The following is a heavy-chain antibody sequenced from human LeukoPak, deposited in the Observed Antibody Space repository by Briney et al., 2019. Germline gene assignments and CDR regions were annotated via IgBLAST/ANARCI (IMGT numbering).Heavy chain of an antibody. V-gene: IGHV4-59*11. Sequence: SETLSLTCTVSGGSISSHYWSWIRQPPGKGLEWVGDISYSGSTNYNSSLKSRVTISVDTSKNQFSLKLSSVTAADTAVYYCARDVVWTGGRGFDYRGQGTLVTVSS. CDR1: GGSISSHY. D-gene: IGHD3/OR15-3a*01. CDR3: ARDVVWTGGRGFDY. CDR2: ISYSGST. J-gene: IGHJ4*02.